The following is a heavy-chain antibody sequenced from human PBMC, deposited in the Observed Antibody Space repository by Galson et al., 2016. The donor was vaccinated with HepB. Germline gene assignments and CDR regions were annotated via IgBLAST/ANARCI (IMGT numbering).Heavy chain of an antibody. Sequence: SETLSLTCTVSGGSVSSGGYYWSWVRQPPGKGLEWIGYIYHSGSTNYNPSLKSRVTISVDTSKNQFSLKLRSVAAADTAVYYCASGEPEDAFDIWGQGTMVTVSS. D-gene: IGHD3-10*01. CDR1: GGSVSSGGYY. V-gene: IGHV4-61*08. CDR2: IYHSGST. CDR3: ASGEPEDAFDI. J-gene: IGHJ3*02.